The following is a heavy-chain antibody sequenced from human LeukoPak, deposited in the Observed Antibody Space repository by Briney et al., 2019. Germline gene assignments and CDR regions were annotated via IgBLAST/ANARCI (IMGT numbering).Heavy chain of an antibody. CDR2: ISYDGSNK. J-gene: IGHJ5*02. D-gene: IGHD6-13*01. CDR1: GFTFSSYG. CDR3: AKDGRIAAALGGFDP. V-gene: IGHV3-30*18. Sequence: GGSLRLSCAASGFTFSSYGMHWVRQAPGKGLEWVAVISYDGSNKYYADSVKGRFTISRDNSKNTLYLQMNSLRAEDTAVYYCAKDGRIAAALGGFDPWGQGTLVTVSS.